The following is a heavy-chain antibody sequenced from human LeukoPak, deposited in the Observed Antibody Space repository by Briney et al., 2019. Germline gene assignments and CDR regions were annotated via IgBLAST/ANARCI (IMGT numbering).Heavy chain of an antibody. CDR2: INHSGST. CDR1: GGSFSGYC. V-gene: IGHV4-34*01. Sequence: SETLSLTCAVYGGSFSGYCWSWIRQPPGKGLEWIGEINHSGSTNYNPSLKSRVTISVDTSKNQFSLKLSSVTAADTAVYYCASPLGYCSGGSCYPPYDGMDVWGQGTTVTVSS. J-gene: IGHJ6*02. D-gene: IGHD2-15*01. CDR3: ASPLGYCSGGSCYPPYDGMDV.